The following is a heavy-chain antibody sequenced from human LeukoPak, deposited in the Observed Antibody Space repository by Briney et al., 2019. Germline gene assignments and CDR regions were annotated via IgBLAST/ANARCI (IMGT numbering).Heavy chain of an antibody. Sequence: GGTLRLSRVASGFNHSSYDMNWVRQAPGEGLEWLSYIGRSRSTAYYADSVKGRFTISRDNAKSSLFLQMNSLRAEDSAVYYCATSALRGVAFDFWGQGTMVTVSS. D-gene: IGHD6-6*01. CDR2: IGRSRSTA. V-gene: IGHV3-48*03. CDR3: ATSALRGVAFDF. J-gene: IGHJ3*01. CDR1: GFNHSSYD.